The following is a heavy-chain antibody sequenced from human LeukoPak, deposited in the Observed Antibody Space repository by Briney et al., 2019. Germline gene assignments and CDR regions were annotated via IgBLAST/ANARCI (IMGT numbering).Heavy chain of an antibody. CDR1: GFTFSSYA. CDR2: ISGSGGST. Sequence: GGSLRLSCAASGFTFSSYAMSWVRQAPGKGLEWVSAISGSGGSTYYADSVKGRFTISRDNFKNTLYLQMNSLRAEDTAVYYCAKDLDYDILSSFDYWGQGTLVTVSS. J-gene: IGHJ4*02. CDR3: AKDLDYDILSSFDY. V-gene: IGHV3-23*01. D-gene: IGHD3-9*01.